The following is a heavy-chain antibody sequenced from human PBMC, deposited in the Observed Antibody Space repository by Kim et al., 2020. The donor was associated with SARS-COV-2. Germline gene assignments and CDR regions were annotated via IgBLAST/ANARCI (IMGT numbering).Heavy chain of an antibody. D-gene: IGHD6-13*01. CDR3: APSPYSSSWYYYYGMDV. Sequence: GGSLRLSCAASGFTFSSYWMSWVRQAPGKGLEWVANIKQDGSEKYYVDSVKGRFTISRDNAKNSLYLQMNSLRAEDTAVYYCAPSPYSSSWYYYYGMDVWGQGTTVTVSS. J-gene: IGHJ6*02. V-gene: IGHV3-7*01. CDR1: GFTFSSYW. CDR2: IKQDGSEK.